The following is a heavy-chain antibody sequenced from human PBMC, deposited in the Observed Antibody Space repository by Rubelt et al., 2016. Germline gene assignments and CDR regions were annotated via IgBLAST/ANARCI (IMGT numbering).Heavy chain of an antibody. CDR2: INHSGSS. Sequence: QVQLHQWGAGLLKPSETLSLTCTVYGGSFSGYYWRWIRQPPGKGLEWIGEINHSGSSNYNPSLMSRVTISVDTSKNHFSPQLKSVTVADTAVYYCARAFYDSSGYNCFDPWGRGTLVTVSS. D-gene: IGHD3-22*01. J-gene: IGHJ5*02. CDR3: ARAFYDSSGYNCFDP. V-gene: IGHV4-34*01. CDR1: GGSFSGYY.